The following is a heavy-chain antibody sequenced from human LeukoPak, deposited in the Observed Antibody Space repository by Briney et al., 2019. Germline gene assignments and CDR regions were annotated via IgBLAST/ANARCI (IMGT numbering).Heavy chain of an antibody. CDR1: GYTFTSYY. CDR3: ARDRGGGFDLAFFDH. Sequence: SVKVSCKASGYTFTSYYMHWVRQAPGQGLEWMGRLIPVLGMSHYAPGFQGRVTLTADRSTNTAYMELDRLTSDDTAVYFCARDRGGGFDLAFFDHWGQGTLVTVSS. V-gene: IGHV1-69*04. CDR2: LIPVLGMS. J-gene: IGHJ4*02. D-gene: IGHD5-12*01.